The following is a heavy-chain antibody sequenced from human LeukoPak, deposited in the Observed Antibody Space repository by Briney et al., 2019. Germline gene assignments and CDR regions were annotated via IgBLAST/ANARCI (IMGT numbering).Heavy chain of an antibody. CDR2: ISSNGDST. CDR1: GFTFSSYA. V-gene: IGHV3-64*01. CDR3: ARGGGYRGYGQDY. D-gene: IGHD5-12*01. J-gene: IGHJ4*02. Sequence: GGSLRLSCAASGFTFSSYAMHWVRQAPGKGLEYVSAISSNGDSTYYANSVKGRFTISRDNSKNTLYLQMGSLRVEDMAVCYCARGGGYRGYGQDYWGQGTLVTVSS.